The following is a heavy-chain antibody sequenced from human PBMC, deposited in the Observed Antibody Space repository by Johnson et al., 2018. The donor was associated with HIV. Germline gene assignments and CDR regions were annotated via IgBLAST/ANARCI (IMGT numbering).Heavy chain of an antibody. J-gene: IGHJ3*02. V-gene: IGHV3-66*01. Sequence: VQLVESGGGVVQPGRSLRLSCAASGFTVSSNYMSWVRQAPGKGLEWVSVIYSGGSTYYADSVKGRFTISRDNSKNTLYLQMNSVRAEDTAVYYCARGLGSRSALDIWGQGTMVTVSS. CDR2: IYSGGST. D-gene: IGHD2-2*01. CDR3: ARGLGSRSALDI. CDR1: GFTVSSNY.